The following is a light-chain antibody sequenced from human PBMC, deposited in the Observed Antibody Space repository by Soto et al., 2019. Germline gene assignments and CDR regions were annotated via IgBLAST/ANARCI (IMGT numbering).Light chain of an antibody. Sequence: DIQMTQSPSFVSASVGDRVTITCRASQDISSWLVWYQQKPGKAPKLLIHATSGLQSGVPSRFSGSGSGTDFTLTISNLQSEDFATYYCQQANRFPLTFGGGTKVEIK. CDR3: QQANRFPLT. CDR1: QDISSW. J-gene: IGKJ4*01. V-gene: IGKV1-12*01. CDR2: ATS.